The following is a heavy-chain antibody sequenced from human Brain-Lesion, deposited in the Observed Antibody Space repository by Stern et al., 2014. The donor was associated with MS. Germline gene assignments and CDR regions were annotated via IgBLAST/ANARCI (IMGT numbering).Heavy chain of an antibody. J-gene: IGHJ6*02. CDR1: GGTFSSYT. D-gene: IGHD1-14*01. Sequence: QVPLVQSGAELKKPGSSVKVSCKASGGTFSSYTVSWVRQAPGHGLEWMGKIIPILGVANYAPKFQGRDTITADKLTGTAYMEVTSLRSEDTAIDYCTTSPYGLDAWGQGTTVTVSS. CDR3: TTSPYGLDA. V-gene: IGHV1-69*02. CDR2: IIPILGVA.